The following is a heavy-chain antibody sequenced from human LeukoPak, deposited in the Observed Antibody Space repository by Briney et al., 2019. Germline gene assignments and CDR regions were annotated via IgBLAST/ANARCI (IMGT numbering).Heavy chain of an antibody. J-gene: IGHJ4*02. CDR2: ISYDGSNK. CDR1: GFTFSSFA. V-gene: IGHV3-30*03. Sequence: PGRSLRLSCAASGFTFSSFAIHWVRQAPGKGLEWVAVISYDGSNKYYADSVKGRFTISRDNAKNSLYLQMNSLRAEDTAVYYCAAVIDYWGQGTLVTVSS. CDR3: AAVIDY.